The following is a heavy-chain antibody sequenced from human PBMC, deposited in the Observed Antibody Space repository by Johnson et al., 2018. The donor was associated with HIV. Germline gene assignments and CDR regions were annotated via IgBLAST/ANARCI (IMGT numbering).Heavy chain of an antibody. CDR2: ISYDGSNK. D-gene: IGHD1-1*01. CDR3: AGRYTVDGFDI. CDR1: GFTFSSYA. J-gene: IGHJ3*02. Sequence: QVQLVESGGGVVQPGRSLRLSCAASGFTFSSYAMHWVRQAPGKGLEWVAVISYDGSNKYYADSVKGRFTISRDNSKNTLYLQMNSLRAEDTAVYYCAGRYTVDGFDIWGQGTMVTGSS. V-gene: IGHV3-30*04.